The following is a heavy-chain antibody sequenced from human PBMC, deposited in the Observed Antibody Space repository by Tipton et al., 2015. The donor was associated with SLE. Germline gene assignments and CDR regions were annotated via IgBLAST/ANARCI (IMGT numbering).Heavy chain of an antibody. CDR2: INHSGST. Sequence: TLSLTCAVYGGSFSGYYWSWIRQPPGKGLEWIGEINHSGSTNYNPSLKSRVTISVDTSKNQFSLKLSSVTAADTAVYYCARGVESDAFDIWGQGTMVTVSS. J-gene: IGHJ3*02. CDR3: ARGVESDAFDI. CDR1: GGSFSGYY. V-gene: IGHV4-34*01.